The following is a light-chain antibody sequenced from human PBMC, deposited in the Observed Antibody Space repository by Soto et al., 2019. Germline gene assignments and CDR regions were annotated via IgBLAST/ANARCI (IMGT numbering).Light chain of an antibody. CDR2: DAS. V-gene: IGKV3-11*01. CDR3: QQRSNWPRT. CDR1: QSVSSY. Sequence: ENVLTQSPATLSLSPGERATLSCRASQSVSSYLAWYQRKPGQAPRLLIYDASNRATGIPARFSGSGSGTDFTLTISSLEPEDFAVYYCQQRSNWPRTFGQGTKVEIK. J-gene: IGKJ1*01.